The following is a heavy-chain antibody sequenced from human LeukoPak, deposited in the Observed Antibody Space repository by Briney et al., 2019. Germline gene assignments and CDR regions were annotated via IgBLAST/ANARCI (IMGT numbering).Heavy chain of an antibody. Sequence: GASVKVSCKASGYTFTSYGISWVRQAPGQGLEWMGGIIPIFGTANYAQKFQGRVTITTDESTSTAYMELSSLRSEDTAVYYCARDHCGGDCFGFSWGQGTLVTVSS. CDR2: IIPIFGTA. CDR1: GYTFTSYG. D-gene: IGHD2-21*02. V-gene: IGHV1-69*05. J-gene: IGHJ5*02. CDR3: ARDHCGGDCFGFS.